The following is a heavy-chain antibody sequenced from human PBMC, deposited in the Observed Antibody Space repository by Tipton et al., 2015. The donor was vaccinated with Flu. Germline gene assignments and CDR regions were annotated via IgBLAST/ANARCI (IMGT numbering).Heavy chain of an antibody. D-gene: IGHD4-11*01. Sequence: TLSLTCAVSGDYISNDYFWDWIRQSPGKGLEWIATIHRSGSTNYNPSLRSRVTTSVDKSKNQFSLEVRSVTAADTAVYYCARRDYSNYVSEPKNWFDPWGQGTLVTVSS. CDR2: IHRSGST. J-gene: IGHJ5*02. CDR1: GDYISNDYF. V-gene: IGHV4-38-2*01. CDR3: ARRDYSNYVSEPKNWFDP.